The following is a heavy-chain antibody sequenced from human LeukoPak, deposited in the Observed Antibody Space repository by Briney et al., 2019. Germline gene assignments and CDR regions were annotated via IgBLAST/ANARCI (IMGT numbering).Heavy chain of an antibody. CDR3: NCYSDKYFDY. Sequence: KPSETLSLTCTVSGGSISSSSYYWTWIRQSPGKGLEWIGEINYSGNTNYNRSLKSRVTISADTSKNQFSLSLTSCARRGTAYRGGNCYSDKYFDYWGQGTQVTVSS. CDR2: INYSGNT. D-gene: IGHD2-21*02. V-gene: IGHV4-39*07. J-gene: IGHJ4*02. CDR1: GGSISSSSYY.